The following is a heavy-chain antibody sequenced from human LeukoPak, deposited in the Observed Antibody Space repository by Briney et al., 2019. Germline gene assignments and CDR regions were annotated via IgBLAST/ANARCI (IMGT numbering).Heavy chain of an antibody. D-gene: IGHD2-15*01. J-gene: IGHJ4*02. V-gene: IGHV3-21*04. CDR3: AKGVGYCSGGSCQQFDY. CDR2: ISTSSSYI. Sequence: GESLRLSCAASGFTFSSYSMNWVRQAPGKGLEWVSSISTSSSYIYYADSVKGRFTISRDNSKNTLYLQMNSLRAEDTAVYYCAKGVGYCSGGSCQQFDYWGQGTLVTVSS. CDR1: GFTFSSYS.